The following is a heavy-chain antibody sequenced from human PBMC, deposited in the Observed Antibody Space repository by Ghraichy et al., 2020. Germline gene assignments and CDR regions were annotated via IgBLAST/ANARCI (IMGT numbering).Heavy chain of an antibody. J-gene: IGHJ4*02. V-gene: IGHV1-2*06. CDR2: INPNSGGT. CDR3: ARDGGRDSSLFDF. Sequence: ASVKVSCKASGYTFTGYYVHWVRQAPGQGLEWMGRINPNSGGTNYAQKFQGRVTMTRDTSISTAYMELSRLRSDDTAVYFCARDGGRDSSLFDFWGQGTLVTVSS. D-gene: IGHD3-16*01. CDR1: GYTFTGYY.